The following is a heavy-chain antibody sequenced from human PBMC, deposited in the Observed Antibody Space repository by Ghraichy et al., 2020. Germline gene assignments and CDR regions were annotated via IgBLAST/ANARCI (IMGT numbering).Heavy chain of an antibody. D-gene: IGHD3-3*01. V-gene: IGHV4-59*01. Sequence: SETLSLTCTVSGGSISSYYWSWIRQPPGKGLEWIGYIYYSGSTNYNPSLKSRVTISVDTSKNQFSLKLSSVTAADTAVYYCAREWSGYYFLLGDYYYMDVWGKGTTVTVSS. CDR2: IYYSGST. CDR1: GGSISSYY. CDR3: AREWSGYYFLLGDYYYMDV. J-gene: IGHJ6*03.